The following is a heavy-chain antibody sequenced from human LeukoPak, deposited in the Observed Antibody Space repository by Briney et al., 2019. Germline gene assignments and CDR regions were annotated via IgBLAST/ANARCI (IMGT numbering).Heavy chain of an antibody. CDR3: ATVPYSGSYYHPSPFDY. V-gene: IGHV1-24*01. D-gene: IGHD1-26*01. CDR1: GYTLTELS. Sequence: ASVKVSCKVSGYTLTELSMHWVRQAPGKGLEWMGGFYPEDGETIYAQKFQGRVTMTEDTSTDTAYMELSSLRSEDTAVYYCATVPYSGSYYHPSPFDYWGQGTLVTVSS. J-gene: IGHJ4*02. CDR2: FYPEDGET.